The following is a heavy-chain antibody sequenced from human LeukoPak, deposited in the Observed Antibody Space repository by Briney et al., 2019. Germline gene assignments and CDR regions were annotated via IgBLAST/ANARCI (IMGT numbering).Heavy chain of an antibody. V-gene: IGHV4-39*01. D-gene: IGHD2-2*01. Sequence: SETLSLTCTVSGGSISSSSYYWGWIRQPPGKGLEWIGSIYYSGSTYYNPSLKSRVTISVDTSKNQFSLKLSSVTAADTAVYYCARGYIVVVPAANAAFDPWGQGTLVTVSS. CDR2: IYYSGST. J-gene: IGHJ5*02. CDR1: GGSISSSSYY. CDR3: ARGYIVVVPAANAAFDP.